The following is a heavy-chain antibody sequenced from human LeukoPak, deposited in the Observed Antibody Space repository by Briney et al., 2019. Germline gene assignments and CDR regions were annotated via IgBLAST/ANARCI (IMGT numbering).Heavy chain of an antibody. J-gene: IGHJ4*02. CDR3: AKGRLERALYDILTPFDY. Sequence: GGSLRLSCAASGFTFSIFWMHRVRQAPGKGLVWVSRISTDGSSTSYADSVKGRFTISRDSSKNTLYLQMNSLRAEDTAVYYCAKGRLERALYDILTPFDYWGQGTLVTVSS. V-gene: IGHV3-74*01. D-gene: IGHD3-9*01. CDR2: ISTDGSST. CDR1: GFTFSIFW.